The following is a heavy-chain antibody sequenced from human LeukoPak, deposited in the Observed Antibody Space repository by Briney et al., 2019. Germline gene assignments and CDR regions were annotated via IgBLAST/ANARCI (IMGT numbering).Heavy chain of an antibody. Sequence: SETLSLTCTVSGGSISSSSYYWGWIRQPPGKGLGWIGSIYYSGSTYYNPSLKSRVTISVDTSKNQFSLKLSSVTAADTAVYYCARVGGVGATDTFDYWGQGTLVTVSS. J-gene: IGHJ4*02. CDR3: ARVGGVGATDTFDY. D-gene: IGHD1-26*01. CDR2: IYYSGST. CDR1: GGSISSSSYY. V-gene: IGHV4-39*07.